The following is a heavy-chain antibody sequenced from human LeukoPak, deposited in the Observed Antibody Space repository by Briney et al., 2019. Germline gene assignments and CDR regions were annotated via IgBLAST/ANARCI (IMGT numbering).Heavy chain of an antibody. CDR1: GYSINSGYY. D-gene: IGHD6-13*01. V-gene: IGHV4-38-2*01. J-gene: IGHJ5*02. CDR2: IYHSGYT. CDR3: AGLHFAAAEEFDP. Sequence: SETLSLTCAVSGYSINSGYYWGWIRQPPGKGLEWIGSIYHSGYTYYNPSLKSRVTISVDTSENQFSLNLRSVTAADTAVYYCAGLHFAAAEEFDPWGQGTLVTVSS.